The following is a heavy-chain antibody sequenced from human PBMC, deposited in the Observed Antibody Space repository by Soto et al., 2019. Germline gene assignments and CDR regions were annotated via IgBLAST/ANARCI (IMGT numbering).Heavy chain of an antibody. D-gene: IGHD2-21*02. Sequence: ASVKVSCTASGYTFTSYGISWVRQAPGQGLEWMGWISAYNGNTNYAQKLQGRVTMTTDTSTSTAHMELRSQRSEDTAVYYCARDGRGVVTLKCCWGQETLVTVSS. CDR3: ARDGRGVVTLKCC. CDR2: ISAYNGNT. CDR1: GYTFTSYG. J-gene: IGHJ4*02. V-gene: IGHV1-18*04.